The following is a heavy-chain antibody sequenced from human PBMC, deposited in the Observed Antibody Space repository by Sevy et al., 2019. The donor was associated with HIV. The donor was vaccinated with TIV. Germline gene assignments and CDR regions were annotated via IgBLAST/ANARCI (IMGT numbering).Heavy chain of an antibody. CDR1: GFTFSSHW. CDR3: ARGQVLQFLEWPTYGMDV. CDR2: INSHGTIT. V-gene: IGHV3-74*01. Sequence: GGSLRLSCAASGFTFSSHWMFWVRQAPGKGLVWVSHINSHGTITNYADSVKGRFTISRDNAKNTVYLQINSLRAEDTAVYYCARGQVLQFLEWPTYGMDVWGQGTTVTVSS. J-gene: IGHJ6*02. D-gene: IGHD3-3*01.